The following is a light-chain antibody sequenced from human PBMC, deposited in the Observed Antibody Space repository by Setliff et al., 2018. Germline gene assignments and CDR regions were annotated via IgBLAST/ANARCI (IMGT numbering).Light chain of an antibody. V-gene: IGLV2-8*01. CDR1: SSDVVGYNY. Sequence: QSALAQPPSASGSPGQSVTIFCTGTSSDVVGYNYVSWYQQHPGKAPKLMIYEVSKRPSGVPDRFSGSKSGNTASLTVSWLQADDEADYYCSSYAGSNTPYVFGTGTKVTVL. J-gene: IGLJ1*01. CDR3: SSYAGSNTPYV. CDR2: EVS.